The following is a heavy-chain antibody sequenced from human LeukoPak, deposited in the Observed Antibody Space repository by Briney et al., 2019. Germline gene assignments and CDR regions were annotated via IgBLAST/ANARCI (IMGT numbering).Heavy chain of an antibody. CDR3: ARGGSVYTHEPFN. V-gene: IGHV3-21*01. CDR2: ISSSSSYI. D-gene: IGHD1-14*01. Sequence: GGSLRLSCAASGFTFSSYSMNWVRQAPGKGLEWVSSISSSSSYIYYADSVKGRFTISRDNAKNSLYLQMNSLRAEDTAVYYCARGGSVYTHEPFNWGQGTLVTVSS. J-gene: IGHJ4*02. CDR1: GFTFSSYS.